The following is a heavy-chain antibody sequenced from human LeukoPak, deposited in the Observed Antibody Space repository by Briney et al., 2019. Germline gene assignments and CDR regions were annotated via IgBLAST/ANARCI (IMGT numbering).Heavy chain of an antibody. Sequence: LGGSLRPSCAASGFIFRSYAMSWVRQAPGKGLEWVSSVRGSGTNAIYADSVKGRFTISRDNSENSLYLQMNSLGAEDTAVYYCAKDFKYYDFWSFYPTPYYYYYMDVWGKGTTVTVSS. V-gene: IGHV3-23*01. D-gene: IGHD3-3*01. CDR3: AKDFKYYDFWSFYPTPYYYYYMDV. CDR2: VRGSGTNA. CDR1: GFIFRSYA. J-gene: IGHJ6*03.